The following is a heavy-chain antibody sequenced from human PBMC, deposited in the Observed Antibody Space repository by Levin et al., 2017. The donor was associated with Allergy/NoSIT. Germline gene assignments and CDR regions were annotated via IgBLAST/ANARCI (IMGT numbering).Heavy chain of an antibody. J-gene: IGHJ4*02. CDR2: ISQSGTGT. D-gene: IGHD3-16*01. CDR3: ARDLGNWKRNYFDY. Sequence: GGSLRLSCAASGFTFSSYAMTWVRQAPGKGLEWVSDISQSGTGTYHADSVKGRFNISRDNSKNTLYLQMNSLRVEDTAVYYCARDLGNWKRNYFDYWGQGTLVTVSS. V-gene: IGHV3-23*01. CDR1: GFTFSSYA.